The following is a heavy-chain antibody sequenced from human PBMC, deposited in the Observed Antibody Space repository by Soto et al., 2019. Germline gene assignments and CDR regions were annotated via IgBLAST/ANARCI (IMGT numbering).Heavy chain of an antibody. CDR3: ARAVGRITMIVVVIYAFDI. V-gene: IGHV1-69*12. CDR2: IIPIFGTA. Sequence: QVQLVQSGAEVKKPGSSVKVSCKASGGTFSSYAISWVRQAPGQGLEWMGGIIPIFGTANYAQKFQGRVTITADESTSTAYMELSSLRSEDTAVYYCARAVGRITMIVVVIYAFDIWGQGTMVTVSS. J-gene: IGHJ3*02. CDR1: GGTFSSYA. D-gene: IGHD3-22*01.